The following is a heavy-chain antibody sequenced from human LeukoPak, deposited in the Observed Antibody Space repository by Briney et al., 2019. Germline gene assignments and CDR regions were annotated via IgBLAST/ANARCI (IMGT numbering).Heavy chain of an antibody. CDR3: ARHGSGIYDFWSGYYSGYYMDV. D-gene: IGHD3-3*01. CDR1: GGSISSSSYY. V-gene: IGHV4-39*01. Sequence: SETLSLTCTVSGGSISSSSYYWGWIRQPPGKGLEWIGSIYYSGSTYYNPSLKSRVTISVDTSKNQLSLKLNSVTAADTAVYYCARHGSGIYDFWSGYYSGYYMDVWGKGTTVTVSS. CDR2: IYYSGST. J-gene: IGHJ6*03.